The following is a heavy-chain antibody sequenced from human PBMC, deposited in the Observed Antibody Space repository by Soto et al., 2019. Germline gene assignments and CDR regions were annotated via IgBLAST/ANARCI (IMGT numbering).Heavy chain of an antibody. J-gene: IGHJ6*02. Sequence: PSETLSLTCTVSGGSISSYYWSWIRQPPGKGLEWIGYIYYSGSTNYNPSLKSRVTISVDTSKNQFSLKLSSVTAADTAVYYCARSHNRYYYYYGMDVWGQGTTVTVSS. D-gene: IGHD1-20*01. CDR2: IYYSGST. V-gene: IGHV4-59*01. CDR1: GGSISSYY. CDR3: ARSHNRYYYYYGMDV.